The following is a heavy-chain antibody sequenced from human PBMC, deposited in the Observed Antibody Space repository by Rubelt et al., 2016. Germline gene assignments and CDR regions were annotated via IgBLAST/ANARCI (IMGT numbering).Heavy chain of an antibody. Sequence: QLQLQESGPGLLKPSETLSLTCTVSGGSVSTTRYYWGWVRQPPGKGLEWIGEIDHSGSTNYNPSLKSRVTISVDTAKNQFSLKLRSVTAADTAVFYCARTTGSNWFWGQGTLVTVSS. CDR2: IDHSGST. D-gene: IGHD1-26*01. CDR1: GGSVSTTRYY. CDR3: ARTTGSNWF. J-gene: IGHJ4*02. V-gene: IGHV4-39*07.